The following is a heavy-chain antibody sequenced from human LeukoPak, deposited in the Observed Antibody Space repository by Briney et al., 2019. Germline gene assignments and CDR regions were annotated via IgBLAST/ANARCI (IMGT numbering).Heavy chain of an antibody. CDR3: ARNDFWSAHNWFDP. D-gene: IGHD3-3*01. CDR1: GGSISSGGYY. CDR2: IYHSGST. V-gene: IGHV4-30-2*01. Sequence: PSETLSLTCTVSGGSISSGGYYWSWIRQPPGKGLEWIGYIYHSGSTYYNPSLKSRVTISVDRSKNQFSLKLSSVTAADTAVYYCARNDFWSAHNWFDPWGQGTLVTVSS. J-gene: IGHJ5*02.